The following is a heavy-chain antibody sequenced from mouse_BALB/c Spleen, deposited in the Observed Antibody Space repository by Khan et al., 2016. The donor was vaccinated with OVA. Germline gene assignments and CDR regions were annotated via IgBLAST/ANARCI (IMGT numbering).Heavy chain of an antibody. J-gene: IGHJ3*01. V-gene: IGHV1S137*01. Sequence: VQLQESGAELVRPGVSVKISCKGSGYTFTDFTMHWVKQSHAKSLEWIGVVSTYYGDATYNQKFKGKATMTVDKSSSTAYMELARLTSEDSAIFCCGGGGGGDRFAYWGQGTLVTVSA. CDR2: VSTYYGDA. CDR1: GYTFTDFT. CDR3: GGGGGGDRFAY.